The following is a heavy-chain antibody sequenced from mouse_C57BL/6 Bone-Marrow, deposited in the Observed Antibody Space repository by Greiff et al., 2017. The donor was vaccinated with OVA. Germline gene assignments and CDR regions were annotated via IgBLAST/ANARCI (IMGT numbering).Heavy chain of an antibody. CDR2: INPSSGYT. J-gene: IGHJ2*01. CDR3: ARSRYYFDY. V-gene: IGHV1-7*01. Sequence: VQLVESGAELAKPGASVKLSCKASGYTFTSYWMHWVNQRPGQGLEWIGYINPSSGYTKSNQKFKDKATLTADKSSSTAYMQLNILTYEDSAVYYCARSRYYFDYWGQGTTLTVSS. CDR1: GYTFTSYW.